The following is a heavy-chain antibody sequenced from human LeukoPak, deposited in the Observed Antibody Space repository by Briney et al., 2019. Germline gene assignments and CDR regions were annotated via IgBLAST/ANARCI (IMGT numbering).Heavy chain of an antibody. CDR1: GXNFNSYW. CDR3: ARARYGSGGYFFDF. Sequence: PGGSLRLSCAASGXNFNSYWMSWVRQAPGKGLECVANIKQDGSEIYFVDSVKGRFTISRDNAKSSLYLQMNSLRGEDTAVYYCARARYGSGGYFFDFWGQGTLVTVSS. D-gene: IGHD3-10*01. J-gene: IGHJ4*02. V-gene: IGHV3-7*04. CDR2: IKQDGSEI.